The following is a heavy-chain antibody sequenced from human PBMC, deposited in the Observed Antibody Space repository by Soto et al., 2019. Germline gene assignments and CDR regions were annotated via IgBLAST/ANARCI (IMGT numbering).Heavy chain of an antibody. J-gene: IGHJ4*02. V-gene: IGHV4-59*01. D-gene: IGHD2-8*01. CDR3: ARVRVAYCTNGVCYLGHFDY. Sequence: SETLSLTCTVSGGSISSYYWSWIRQPPGKGLEWIGYIYYSGSTNHNPSLKSRVTISVDTSKNQFSLKLSSVTAADTAVYYCARVRVAYCTNGVCYLGHFDYWGQGTLVT. CDR2: IYYSGST. CDR1: GGSISSYY.